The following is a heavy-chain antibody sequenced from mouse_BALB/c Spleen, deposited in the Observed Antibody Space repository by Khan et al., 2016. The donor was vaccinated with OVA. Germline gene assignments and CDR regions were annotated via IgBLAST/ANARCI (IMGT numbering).Heavy chain of an antibody. Sequence: EVQLEVSGPGLVKPSQSLSLTCTVTGYSITSGYGWNWIRQFPGNKLEWMGYISYSGSTNYNPSLKSRISITRDTSKNQFFLQLNSVTTEDTATYDCARTARIKYWGQGTTLTVSS. CDR2: ISYSGST. J-gene: IGHJ2*01. V-gene: IGHV3-2*02. CDR3: ARTARIKY. CDR1: GYSITSGYG. D-gene: IGHD1-2*01.